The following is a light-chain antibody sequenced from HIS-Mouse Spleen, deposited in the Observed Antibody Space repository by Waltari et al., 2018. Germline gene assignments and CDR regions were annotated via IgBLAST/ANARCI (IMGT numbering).Light chain of an antibody. Sequence: QSALTQPASVSGSPGQSITISCTGTSSYVGGYNDVPWYQPHPGKAPKLMIYDVSNRPSGVSNRFSGSKSGNTASLTISGLQAEDEADYYCSSYTSSSTLLVVFGGGTKLTVL. CDR3: SSYTSSSTLLVV. CDR2: DVS. CDR1: SSYVGGYND. J-gene: IGLJ2*01. V-gene: IGLV2-14*03.